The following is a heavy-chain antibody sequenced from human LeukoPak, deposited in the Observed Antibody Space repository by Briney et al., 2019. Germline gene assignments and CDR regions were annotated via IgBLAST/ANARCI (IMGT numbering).Heavy chain of an antibody. CDR3: AREWDYDSSGYYYDYYFDY. J-gene: IGHJ4*02. D-gene: IGHD3-22*01. V-gene: IGHV4-59*11. CDR2: IYGSGRT. Sequence: SETLSLTCTVSGVSINSHYLNWIRQPPGKGLEWIGYIYGSGRTNYNPSLKSRVTISVDTSKNQFSLKLSSVTAADTAVYYCAREWDYDSSGYYYDYYFDYWGQGTLVTVSS. CDR1: GVSINSHY.